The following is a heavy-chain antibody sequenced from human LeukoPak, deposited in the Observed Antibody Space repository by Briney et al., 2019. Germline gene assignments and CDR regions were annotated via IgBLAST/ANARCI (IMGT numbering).Heavy chain of an antibody. D-gene: IGHD3-10*01. CDR3: ASSSPGGSGSYLRTFDY. Sequence: SQTLSLTCTVSGGSISSGDYYWSWIRQPPGKGLEWIGYIYYSGSTYYNPSLKSRVTISVDKSKNQFSLKLSSVTAADTAVYYCASSSPGGSGSYLRTFDYWGQGTLVTVSS. V-gene: IGHV4-30-4*01. CDR1: GGSISSGDYY. J-gene: IGHJ4*02. CDR2: IYYSGST.